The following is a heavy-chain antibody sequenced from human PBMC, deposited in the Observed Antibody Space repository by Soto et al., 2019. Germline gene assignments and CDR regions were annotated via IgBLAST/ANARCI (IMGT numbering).Heavy chain of an antibody. CDR1: GFSLSTSGVG. CDR3: AHSSYYDSSGYFYY. Sequence: QITLKESGPTLVKPTQTLTLTCTFSGFSLSTSGVGVGWIRQPPGKALEWLALIYWNDDKRYSPSLKSRLTITKDPSKNQVVLTMTNMDPVDTATYYCAHSSYYDSSGYFYYWGQGTLVTVSS. D-gene: IGHD3-22*01. CDR2: IYWNDDK. V-gene: IGHV2-5*01. J-gene: IGHJ4*02.